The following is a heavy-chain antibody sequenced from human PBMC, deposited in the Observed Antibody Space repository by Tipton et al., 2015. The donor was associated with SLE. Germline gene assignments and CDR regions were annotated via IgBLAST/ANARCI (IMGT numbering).Heavy chain of an antibody. Sequence: TLSLTCAVSGYSISSGYYWGWIRQPPGKGLEWIGSIYHSGSTYYNPSLKSRVTISVDTSKNQFSLKLSSVTAADTAVYYCARDRVTYFDWSDGFDIWGQGTVVTVSS. CDR1: GYSISSGYY. CDR3: ARDRVTYFDWSDGFDI. J-gene: IGHJ3*02. V-gene: IGHV4-38-2*02. D-gene: IGHD3-9*01. CDR2: IYHSGST.